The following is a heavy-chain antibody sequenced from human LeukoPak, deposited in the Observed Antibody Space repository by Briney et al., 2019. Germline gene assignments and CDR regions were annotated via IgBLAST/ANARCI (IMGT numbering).Heavy chain of an antibody. CDR3: ATARDRNSVYSSFDY. CDR2: INPNSGGT. J-gene: IGHJ4*02. CDR1: GYTFTGYY. D-gene: IGHD5/OR15-5a*01. Sequence: RAASVTVSCKASGYTFTGYYIHWVRQAPGQGLEWMGRINPNSGGTNYAQNFQGRVTITRDTSIRTAYMELTSLRSDDTAVYYCATARDRNSVYSSFDYWGQGTLVTVSS. V-gene: IGHV1-2*06.